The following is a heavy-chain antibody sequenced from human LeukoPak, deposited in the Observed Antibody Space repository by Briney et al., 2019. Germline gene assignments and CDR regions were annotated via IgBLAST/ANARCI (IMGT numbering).Heavy chain of an antibody. CDR3: GKDKGYSSGWYLLDP. V-gene: IGHV3-23*01. Sequence: GGSLRLSCAASGFTFSSYAMSWVRQAPGKGLEWVSAISGSGDNTYHADSVKGRFSISRDNSKNTLYLQMNNLRAEDTAVYYCGKDKGYSSGWYLLDPWGQGTLVTVSS. CDR2: ISGSGDNT. D-gene: IGHD6-19*01. CDR1: GFTFSSYA. J-gene: IGHJ5*02.